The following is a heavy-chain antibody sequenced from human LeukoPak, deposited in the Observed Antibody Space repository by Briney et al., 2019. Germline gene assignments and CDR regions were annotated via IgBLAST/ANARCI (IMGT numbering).Heavy chain of an antibody. D-gene: IGHD6-13*01. CDR2: ISSEGAYT. CDR1: GFTFSNYA. Sequence: QPGGSLRLSCDASGFTFSNYAMHWVRQAPGKGLEYVSAISSEGAYTYYGSSVKGRFTISRDNSKNTLFLQMNSLRADDTAVYFCAKDQKSIAATGYDYWGQGTLVTVSS. V-gene: IGHV3-64*01. J-gene: IGHJ4*02. CDR3: AKDQKSIAATGYDY.